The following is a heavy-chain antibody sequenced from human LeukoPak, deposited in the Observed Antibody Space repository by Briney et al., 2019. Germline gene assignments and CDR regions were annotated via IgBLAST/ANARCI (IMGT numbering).Heavy chain of an antibody. CDR2: IYYSGST. CDR1: GGSISSYY. J-gene: IGHJ5*02. CDR3: ARGHLDILTGYYGYNWFDP. V-gene: IGHV4-59*12. Sequence: KPSETLSLTCTVSGGSISSYYWSWIRQPPGKGLEWIGYIYYSGSTYYNPSLKSRVTISVDTSKNQFSLKLSSVTAADTAVYYCARGHLDILTGYYGYNWFDPWGQGTLVTVSS. D-gene: IGHD3-9*01.